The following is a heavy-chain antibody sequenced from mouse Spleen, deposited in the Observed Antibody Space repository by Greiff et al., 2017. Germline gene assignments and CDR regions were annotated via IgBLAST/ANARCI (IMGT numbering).Heavy chain of an antibody. D-gene: IGHD1-1*01. CDR3: ARLSYYYGTSVWYFDV. CDR1: GFTFSSYA. V-gene: IGHV5-9*04. CDR2: ISSGGGNT. Sequence: EVKVEESGGGLVKLGGSLKLSCAASGFTFSSYAMSWVRQTPEKRLEWVATISSGGGNTYYPDSVKGRFTISRDNAKNTLYLQMSSLKSEDTAMYYCARLSYYYGTSVWYFDVWGAGTTVTVSS. J-gene: IGHJ1*01.